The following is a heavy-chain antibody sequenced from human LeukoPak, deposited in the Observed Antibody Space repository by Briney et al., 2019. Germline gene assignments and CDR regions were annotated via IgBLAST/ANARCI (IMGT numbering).Heavy chain of an antibody. CDR2: ISYDGITN. CDR1: GFTFSSYE. V-gene: IGHV3-30*18. CDR3: AKKAAPVSAIRAGFDY. Sequence: GGSLRLSCTASGFTFSSYEMNWVRQAPGKGLEWVAVISYDGITNYYADSVKGRFTVSRDNSENTLYLQMNSLRPDDTAVYYCAKKAAPVSAIRAGFDYWGQGTLVTVSS. J-gene: IGHJ4*02. D-gene: IGHD2-21*01.